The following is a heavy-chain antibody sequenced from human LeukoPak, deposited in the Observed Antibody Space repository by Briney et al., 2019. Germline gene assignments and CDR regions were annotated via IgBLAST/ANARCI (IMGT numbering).Heavy chain of an antibody. V-gene: IGHV3-23*01. CDR3: AKGGYCSGGSCYSAYYFDY. CDR2: ISGSGGST. D-gene: IGHD2-15*01. J-gene: IGHJ4*02. Sequence: GGSLRLSCAASGFIFSSYLMSWVRQAPGKGLEWVSAISGSGGSTYYADSVKGRFTISRDNSKNTLYLQMNSLRAEDTAVYYCAKGGYCSGGSCYSAYYFDYWGQGTLVTVSS. CDR1: GFIFSSYL.